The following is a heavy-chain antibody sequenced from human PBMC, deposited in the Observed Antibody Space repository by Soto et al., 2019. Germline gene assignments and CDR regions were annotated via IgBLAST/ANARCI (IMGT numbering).Heavy chain of an antibody. D-gene: IGHD1-26*01. CDR2: IIPIFGTA. CDR1: GGTFSSHG. V-gene: IGHV1-69*12. CDR3: ASPGGRGDYYNGMDV. Sequence: QVQLVQSGAEVKKPGSSVKVSCKASGGTFSSHGISWVRQAPGQGLEWMGGIIPIFGTANYAQKFQGRVTIIAAESTSTAYMELSSLRSEDTAVYYCASPGGRGDYYNGMDVWGQGTTVTVSS. J-gene: IGHJ6*02.